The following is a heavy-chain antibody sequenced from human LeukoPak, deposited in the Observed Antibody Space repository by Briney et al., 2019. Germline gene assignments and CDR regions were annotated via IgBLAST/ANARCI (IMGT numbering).Heavy chain of an antibody. CDR1: GFTFNNYA. CDR3: ARVCADYVGYFFLDY. Sequence: PGGSLRLSCAASGFTFNNYAMNWARQAPGKGLEWVSSISGGGETTYYADSAKGRFTISRDNSQNTLYLQMNSLRAEDTAVYYCARVCADYVGYFFLDYWGQGTLVTVSS. J-gene: IGHJ4*02. V-gene: IGHV3-23*01. CDR2: ISGGGETT. D-gene: IGHD2-15*01.